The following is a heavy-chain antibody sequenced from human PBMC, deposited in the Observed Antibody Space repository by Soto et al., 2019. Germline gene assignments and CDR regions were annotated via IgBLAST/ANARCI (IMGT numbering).Heavy chain of an antibody. J-gene: IGHJ6*02. V-gene: IGHV4-34*01. CDR3: ARLAEHHYYYGMDV. Sequence: SETLSLTCAVYGGSFSGYYWSWIRQPPGKGLEWIGEINHSGSTNYNPSLKSRVTISVDTSKNQFSLKLSSVTAADTAVYYCARLAEHHYYYGMDVWGQGTTVTVSS. CDR1: GGSFSGYY. CDR2: INHSGST.